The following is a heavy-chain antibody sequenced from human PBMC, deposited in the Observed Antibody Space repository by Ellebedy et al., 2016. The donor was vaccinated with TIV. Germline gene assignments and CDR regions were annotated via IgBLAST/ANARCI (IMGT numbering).Heavy chain of an antibody. CDR1: GFTFSDYY. J-gene: IGHJ4*02. D-gene: IGHD6-6*01. CDR2: ISSSGSTI. V-gene: IGHV3-11*01. Sequence: GESLKISXAASGFTFSDYYMSWIRQAPGKGLEWVSYISSSGSTIYYADSVKGRFTISRDNAKNSLYLQMNSLRAEDTAVYYCARGEQLALIDYWGQGTLVTVSS. CDR3: ARGEQLALIDY.